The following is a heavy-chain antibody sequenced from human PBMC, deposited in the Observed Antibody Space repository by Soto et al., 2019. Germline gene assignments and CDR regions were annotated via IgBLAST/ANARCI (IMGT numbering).Heavy chain of an antibody. CDR1: GGTFSSYA. J-gene: IGHJ6*02. CDR3: ARSQGSSTSLEIYYYYYYGMDA. D-gene: IGHD2-2*01. V-gene: IGHV1-69*01. Sequence: QVQLVQSGAEVKKPGSSVKVSCKASGGTFSSYAISWVRQAPGQGLAWMGGIIPISDTTNYAQKFQGRVTITADESTSTAYMELSSLRSEDTAVYYCARSQGSSTSLEIYYYYYYGMDAWGQGTTVTVSS. CDR2: IIPISDTT.